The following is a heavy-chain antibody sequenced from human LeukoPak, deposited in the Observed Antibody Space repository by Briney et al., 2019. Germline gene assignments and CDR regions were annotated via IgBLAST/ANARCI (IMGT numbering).Heavy chain of an antibody. Sequence: ASVKVSCKASGYTFTSYYMHWVRQAPRQGLEWMGWISAYNGDTNYAQKFQGRFTMTTDTSTNTAYMELRNLRSDDTAVYYCARDHSSSCQLLDYWGQGTLVTVSS. J-gene: IGHJ4*02. CDR1: GYTFTSYY. D-gene: IGHD6-13*01. CDR3: ARDHSSSCQLLDY. CDR2: ISAYNGDT. V-gene: IGHV1-18*04.